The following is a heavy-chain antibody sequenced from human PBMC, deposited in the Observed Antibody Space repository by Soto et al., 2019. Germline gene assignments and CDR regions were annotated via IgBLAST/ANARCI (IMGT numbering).Heavy chain of an antibody. J-gene: IGHJ4*02. Sequence: EVHLLESGGGLVQPGGSLRLSCAASGFTFSSYAMSWVRQAPGEGLEWVSAISGSGGKTHYGGSVKGRFTISRDNSRTTLYMQMDSQRAEDMAVYYCAKDQSVDTEASIYGRDYWGQGTLVTVSS. D-gene: IGHD5-12*01. CDR3: AKDQSVDTEASIYGRDY. CDR2: ISGSGGKT. V-gene: IGHV3-23*01. CDR1: GFTFSSYA.